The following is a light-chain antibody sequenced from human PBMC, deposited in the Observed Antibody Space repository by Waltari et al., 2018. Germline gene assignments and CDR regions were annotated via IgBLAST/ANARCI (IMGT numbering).Light chain of an antibody. Sequence: QSALTQPASVSGAHGQSITISCTGTRSAVGNYNLGSLYQQHPGKAPKLMFSEVNKRPSGVSNRFAGSKSGNTASLTISGLQSEDEASYYCSSYISSTSVIFGGGTKLTVL. CDR2: EVN. CDR3: SSYISSTSVI. CDR1: RSAVGNYNL. J-gene: IGLJ2*01. V-gene: IGLV2-23*02.